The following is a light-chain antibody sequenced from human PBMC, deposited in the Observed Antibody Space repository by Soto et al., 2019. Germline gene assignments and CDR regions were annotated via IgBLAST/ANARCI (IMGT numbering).Light chain of an antibody. V-gene: IGLV2-18*01. CDR1: SSDGGSYIR. CDR2: EVT. Sequence: HSVLTQPPSVSGSPATAASIACTANSSDGGSYIRVSWYQQPPSTPPKLKISEVTNRPSAVPACFCGPYSRHTPPQTISWLQAEDEADYYCALYTWSSTDMVGT. CDR3: ALYTWSSTDM. J-gene: IGLJ1*01.